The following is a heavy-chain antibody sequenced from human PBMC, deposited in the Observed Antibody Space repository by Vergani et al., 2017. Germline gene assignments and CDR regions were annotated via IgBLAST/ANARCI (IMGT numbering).Heavy chain of an antibody. J-gene: IGHJ6*02. CDR1: GFTVSSNY. V-gene: IGHV3-66*01. Sequence: EVQLVESGGGLVQPGGSLRLSCAASGFTVSSNYMSWVRQAPGKGLEWVSVIYSGGSTYYADSVKGRFTISRDNSKNTRYLQMNSLRAEDTAVYYCARDRSYYYYYGMDVWGQGTTVTVSS. CDR2: IYSGGST. CDR3: ARDRSYYYYYGMDV.